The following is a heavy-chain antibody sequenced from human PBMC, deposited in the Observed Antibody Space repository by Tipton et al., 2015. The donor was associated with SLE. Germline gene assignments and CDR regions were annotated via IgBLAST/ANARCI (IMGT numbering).Heavy chain of an antibody. V-gene: IGHV3-30-3*01. Sequence: SLRLPCAASGFTFSSYAMHWVRQAPGKGLEWVAVISYDGSNKYYADSVKGRFTISRDNSKNTLYLQMNSLRAEDAAVYYCARDPVPAAIRGGYYYYYGMDVWGQGTTVTVSS. CDR2: ISYDGSNK. D-gene: IGHD2-2*02. CDR1: GFTFSSYA. CDR3: ARDPVPAAIRGGYYYYYGMDV. J-gene: IGHJ6*02.